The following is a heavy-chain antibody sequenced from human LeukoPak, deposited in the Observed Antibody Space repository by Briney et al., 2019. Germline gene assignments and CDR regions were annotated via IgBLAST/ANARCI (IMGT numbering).Heavy chain of an antibody. J-gene: IGHJ5*02. V-gene: IGHV4-39*07. CDR2: IYYSGST. D-gene: IGHD2-21*02. CDR3: ARDPAYCGGDCYLRWFDP. Sequence: SETLSLTCTVSGGSISSSSYYWGWIRQPPGKGLEWIGSIYYSGSTYYNPSLKSRVTISVDTSKNQFSLKLSSVTAADTAVYYCARDPAYCGGDCYLRWFDPWGQGTLVTVSS. CDR1: GGSISSSSYY.